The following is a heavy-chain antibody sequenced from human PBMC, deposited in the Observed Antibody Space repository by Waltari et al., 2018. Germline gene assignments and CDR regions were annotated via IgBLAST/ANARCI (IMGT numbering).Heavy chain of an antibody. D-gene: IGHD5-12*01. CDR1: GGSISSYY. CDR3: LRGYGWFDP. CDR2: IYYSGST. V-gene: IGHV4-59*01. J-gene: IGHJ5*02. Sequence: QVQLQESGPGLVKPSEPLSLTCTVSGGSISSYYWSWIRQPPGKGLEWIGYIYYSGSTNYNPSLKSRVTISVDTSKNQFSLKLSSVTAADTAVYYCLRGYGWFDPWGQGTLVTVSS.